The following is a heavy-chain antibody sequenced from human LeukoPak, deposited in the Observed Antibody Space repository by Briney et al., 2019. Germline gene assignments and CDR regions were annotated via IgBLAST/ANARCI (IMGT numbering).Heavy chain of an antibody. CDR2: SSAGST. V-gene: IGHV3-23*01. CDR1: GFTFYKNG. CDR3: TKENSTWDLVIWFDS. D-gene: IGHD2/OR15-2a*01. Sequence: GGSLRLSCAASGFTFYKNGMSWVRQAPGKGLEWVASSSAGSTYYEYSVEGRFTISRDNFKDTLYLEMNSLRAEDTATYYCTKENSTWDLVIWFDSWGQGTPVTVSS. J-gene: IGHJ5*01.